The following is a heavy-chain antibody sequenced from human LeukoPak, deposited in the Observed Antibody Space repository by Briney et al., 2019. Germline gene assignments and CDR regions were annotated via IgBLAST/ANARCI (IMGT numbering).Heavy chain of an antibody. D-gene: IGHD2-21*02. J-gene: IGHJ4*02. CDR3: ARSVVTATPVNDY. CDR1: GYTFTSYG. CDR2: MNPNSGNT. V-gene: IGHV1-8*02. Sequence: ASVKVSCKASGYTFTSYGISWVRQAPGQGLEWMGWMNPNSGNTGYAQKFQGRVTMTRNTSISTAYMELSSLRSEDTAVYYCARSVVTATPVNDYWGQGTLVTVSS.